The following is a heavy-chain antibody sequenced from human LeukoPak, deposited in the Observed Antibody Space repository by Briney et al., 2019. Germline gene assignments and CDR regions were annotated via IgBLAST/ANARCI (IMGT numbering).Heavy chain of an antibody. Sequence: SETLSLTCAVYGGSFSGYYWSWLRQPPGKGLEWIGEINHSGSTNYNPSLKSRVTISVDTSKNQFSLKLSSVTAADTAVYYCARGRDYDYGGNGSDYWGQGTLVTVSS. J-gene: IGHJ4*02. CDR2: INHSGST. CDR3: ARGRDYDYGGNGSDY. D-gene: IGHD4-23*01. CDR1: GGSFSGYY. V-gene: IGHV4-34*01.